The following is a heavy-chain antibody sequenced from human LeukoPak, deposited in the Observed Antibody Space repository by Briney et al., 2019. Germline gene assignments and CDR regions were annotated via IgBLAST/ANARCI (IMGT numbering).Heavy chain of an antibody. CDR3: ARDRGRGVGAQSHYFDY. Sequence: PSQTLSLTCAVSGGSISSGGYSWSWIRQPPGKGLEWIGYIYYSGSTYYNPSLKSRLSISVDTSKNQFSLKLSSVTAADTAVYYCARDRGRGVGAQSHYFDYWGQGTLVTVSS. D-gene: IGHD1-26*01. V-gene: IGHV4-30-4*07. CDR1: GGSISSGGYS. J-gene: IGHJ4*02. CDR2: IYYSGST.